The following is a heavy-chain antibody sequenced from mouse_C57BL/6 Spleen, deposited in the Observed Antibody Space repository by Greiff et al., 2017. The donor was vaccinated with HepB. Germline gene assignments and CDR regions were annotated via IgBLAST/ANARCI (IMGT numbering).Heavy chain of an antibody. Sequence: EVKLMESGGGLVKPGGSLKLSCAASGFTFSDYGMHWVRQAPEKGLEWVAYISSGSSTIYYADTVKGRFTISRDNAKNTLFLQMTSLRSEDTAMYYCARPLLLRSYAMDYWGQGTSVTVSS. CDR3: ARPLLLRSYAMDY. J-gene: IGHJ4*01. D-gene: IGHD1-1*01. CDR2: ISSGSSTI. CDR1: GFTFSDYG. V-gene: IGHV5-17*01.